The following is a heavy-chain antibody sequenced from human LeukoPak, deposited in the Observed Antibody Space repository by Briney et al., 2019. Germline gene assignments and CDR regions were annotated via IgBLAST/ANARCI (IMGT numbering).Heavy chain of an antibody. CDR1: GGSISSSSYY. V-gene: IGHV4-39*01. D-gene: IGHD1-7*01. Sequence: SETLSLTCTVSGGSISSSSYYWGSIRQPPGKGLEWIGSIYYSGSTYYNPSLKSRVTISVDTSKNQFSLKLSSVTAADTAVYYCARVPYSWNYGWFDPWGQGTLVTVSS. CDR3: ARVPYSWNYGWFDP. CDR2: IYYSGST. J-gene: IGHJ5*02.